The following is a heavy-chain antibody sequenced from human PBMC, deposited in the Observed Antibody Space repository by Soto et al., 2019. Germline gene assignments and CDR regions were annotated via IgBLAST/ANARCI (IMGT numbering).Heavy chain of an antibody. J-gene: IGHJ6*02. CDR2: IRSKAYGGTT. CDR1: GFTFGDYA. D-gene: IGHD3-3*01. CDR3: TRARITIFGVVSTYYYGMDV. V-gene: IGHV3-49*03. Sequence: GGSLRLSCTASGFTFGDYAMSWFRQAPGKGLEWVGFIRSKAYGGTTEYAASVKGRFTISRDDSKSIAYLQMNSLKTEDTAGYYCTRARITIFGVVSTYYYGMDVWGQGTTVTVSS.